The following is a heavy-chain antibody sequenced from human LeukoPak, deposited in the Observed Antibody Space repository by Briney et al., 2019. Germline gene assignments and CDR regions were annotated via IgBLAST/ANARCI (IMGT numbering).Heavy chain of an antibody. Sequence: PGGSLGLSCAASGFTFSSYAMHWVRQAPGKGLEGVAVISYDGSNKYYADSVKGRFTISRDNSKNTLYLQMNSLRAEDTAVYYCARWELLRGGFDYWGQGTLVTVSS. CDR2: ISYDGSNK. CDR3: ARWELLRGGFDY. V-gene: IGHV3-30-3*01. D-gene: IGHD1-26*01. CDR1: GFTFSSYA. J-gene: IGHJ4*02.